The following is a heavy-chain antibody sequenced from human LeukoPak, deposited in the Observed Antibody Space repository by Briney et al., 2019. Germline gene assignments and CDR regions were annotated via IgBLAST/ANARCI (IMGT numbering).Heavy chain of an antibody. CDR3: ARGLCGSEGCNYNYYGMDV. J-gene: IGHJ6*02. CDR2: INHSGST. V-gene: IGHV4-34*01. Sequence: SETLSLTCGIYGGSFSGYYWSWIRQPPGKGLEWIGEINHSGSTNYNPSLKSRVTISEDTSKNQFSLKLSSVTAADTAVYYCARGLCGSEGCNYNYYGMDVWGQGTTVTVSS. CDR1: GGSFSGYY. D-gene: IGHD3-10*01.